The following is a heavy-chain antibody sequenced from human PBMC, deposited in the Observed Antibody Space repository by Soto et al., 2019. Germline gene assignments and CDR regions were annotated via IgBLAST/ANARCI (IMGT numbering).Heavy chain of an antibody. D-gene: IGHD3-3*01. CDR3: ARGHFGVTMDV. CDR2: VNGGGEIT. CDR1: EFTFSSYS. V-gene: IGHV3-23*01. J-gene: IGHJ6*02. Sequence: EVQLLESGGGLVQPGGSLRLSCAASEFTFSSYSMIWVRQAPGKGLEWVSGVNGGGEITYYAESVKGRFTISRDNSKNTLYLQMNSLRAEDMAVFYCARGHFGVTMDVWGQGTTVTVSS.